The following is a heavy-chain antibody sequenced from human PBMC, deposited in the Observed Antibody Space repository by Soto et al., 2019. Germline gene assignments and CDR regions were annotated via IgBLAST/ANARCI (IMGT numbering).Heavy chain of an antibody. D-gene: IGHD4-4*01. Sequence: SETLSLTCTVSGDSISSGGYHWSWIRQHPGKGLEWIGYIHFSGSTYSNPSLKSRITISVDTSENQFSLKLTSVTAADTAVYYCARFDPAYSNSFFDYWGQGTLVTVSS. CDR2: IHFSGST. CDR3: ARFDPAYSNSFFDY. V-gene: IGHV4-31*03. CDR1: GDSISSGGYH. J-gene: IGHJ4*02.